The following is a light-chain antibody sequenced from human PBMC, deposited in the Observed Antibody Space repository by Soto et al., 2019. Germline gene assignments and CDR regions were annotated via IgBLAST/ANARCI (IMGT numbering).Light chain of an antibody. CDR1: QSVLYSSNNKNY. J-gene: IGKJ4*01. Sequence: DIVMTQSPDSLAVSRGERATINCRSSQSVLYSSNNKNYLAWYQQKPGQPPKLLIYWASTRESGVPDRFSGSGSGTEFTLTISSLQAEDVAVYYCQQYYSFPLTFGGGTKVEIK. CDR3: QQYYSFPLT. CDR2: WAS. V-gene: IGKV4-1*01.